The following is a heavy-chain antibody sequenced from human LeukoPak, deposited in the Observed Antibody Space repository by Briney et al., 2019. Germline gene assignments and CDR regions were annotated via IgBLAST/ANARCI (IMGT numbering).Heavy chain of an antibody. CDR3: ARGTMVRGVNIGDNDY. CDR1: GYTFIGYY. CDR2: INPNSGGT. Sequence: ASVKVSCKASGYTFIGYYMHWVRQAPGQGLEWMGWINPNSGGTNYTQKFQGRVTMTRDTSISTAYMELSRLRSDDTAVYYCARGTMVRGVNIGDNDYWGQGTLVTVSS. J-gene: IGHJ4*02. D-gene: IGHD3-10*01. V-gene: IGHV1-2*02.